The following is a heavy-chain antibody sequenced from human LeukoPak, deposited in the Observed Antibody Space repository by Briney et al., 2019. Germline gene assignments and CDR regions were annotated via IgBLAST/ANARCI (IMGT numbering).Heavy chain of an antibody. J-gene: IGHJ5*02. D-gene: IGHD1-1*01. CDR1: GFTFSSYG. CDR3: AKGGANGYRWFDP. V-gene: IGHV3-30*02. Sequence: GGSLRLSCAASGFTFSSYGMHWVRQAPGKGLGWVSFIRYDGSNKYYADSVKGRFTISRDNSKTTLYLQMNSLRAEDTAVYYCAKGGANGYRWFDPWGQGTLVTVSS. CDR2: IRYDGSNK.